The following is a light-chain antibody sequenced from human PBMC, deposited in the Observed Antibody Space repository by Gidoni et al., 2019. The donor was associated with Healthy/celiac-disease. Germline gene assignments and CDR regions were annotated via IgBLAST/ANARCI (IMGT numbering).Light chain of an antibody. Sequence: DIQMTQSPSSLSASVGDRVTITCQARQDISNYLNWYQQKPGKAPKLLIYDASNLETGVPSRFSGSGSGTDFTFTISSLQPEDIATYYCQQYDNLLTFXQXTKVXIK. CDR1: QDISNY. J-gene: IGKJ1*01. CDR3: QQYDNLLT. V-gene: IGKV1-33*01. CDR2: DAS.